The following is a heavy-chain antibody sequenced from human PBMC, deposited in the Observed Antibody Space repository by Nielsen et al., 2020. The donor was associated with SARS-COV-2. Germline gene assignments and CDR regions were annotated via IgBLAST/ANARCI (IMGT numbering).Heavy chain of an antibody. Sequence: GESLKISCRGSGFTFSSYEMNWVRQAPGKGLEWFSYISTSGTTIYYADSVQGRFTISRDNAKNSLYLQMNSLRAEDTAVYYCARVALRTAWLLHDYYGMDVWGQGTTVTVSS. CDR1: GFTFSSYE. J-gene: IGHJ6*02. V-gene: IGHV3-48*03. D-gene: IGHD6-19*01. CDR2: ISTSGTTI. CDR3: ARVALRTAWLLHDYYGMDV.